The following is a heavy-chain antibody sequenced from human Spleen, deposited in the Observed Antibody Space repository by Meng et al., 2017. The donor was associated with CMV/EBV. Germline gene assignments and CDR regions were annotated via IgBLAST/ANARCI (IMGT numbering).Heavy chain of an antibody. CDR2: ICYSDTT. V-gene: IGHV4-39*07. D-gene: IGHD1-7*01. CDR1: GGASSGGRCY. J-gene: IGHJ5*02. Sequence: CAGSGGASSGGRCYWAWIRQPPGRELGWIRSICYSDTTYYNPSIKSRVTISVDTSKNHFSLKLRSVTAADTAVYSCAKDHDWNYFDPWGQGTLVTVSS. CDR3: AKDHDWNYFDP.